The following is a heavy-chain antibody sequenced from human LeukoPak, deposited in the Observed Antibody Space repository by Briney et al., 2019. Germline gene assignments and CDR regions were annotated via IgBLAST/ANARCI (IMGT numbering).Heavy chain of an antibody. CDR3: ARHQYTSSQFDS. J-gene: IGHJ4*02. CDR1: GGSISSYY. D-gene: IGHD6-6*01. V-gene: IGHV4-59*01. CDR2: IYYSGST. Sequence: SETLSLTCTVSGGSISSYYWSWIRQPPGKGLEWIGDIYYSGSTTYNPSLKSRVTISVDTSKNQFSLKLSSVTAADTAVYYCARHQYTSSQFDSWGQGTLVTVSS.